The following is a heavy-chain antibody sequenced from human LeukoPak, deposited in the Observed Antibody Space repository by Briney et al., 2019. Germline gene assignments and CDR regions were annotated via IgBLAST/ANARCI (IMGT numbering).Heavy chain of an antibody. CDR1: GGSISSYY. Sequence: SETLSLICTVSGGSISSYYWSWIRQPPGKGLEWIGYIYYSGSTNYNPSLKSRVTISVDTSKNQFSLKLSSVTAADTAVYYCAGMRYSSCWYYYYYYMDVWGKGTTVTISS. CDR2: IYYSGST. J-gene: IGHJ6*03. D-gene: IGHD6-13*01. V-gene: IGHV4-59*01. CDR3: AGMRYSSCWYYYYYYMDV.